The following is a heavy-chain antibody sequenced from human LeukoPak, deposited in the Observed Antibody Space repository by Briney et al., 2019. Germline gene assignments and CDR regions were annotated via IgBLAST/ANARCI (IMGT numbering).Heavy chain of an antibody. D-gene: IGHD1-7*01. CDR2: INHSGST. CDR3: ARSGITGTTGPPFDY. J-gene: IGHJ4*02. V-gene: IGHV4-34*01. Sequence: SETLSLTCAVYGGSFSGYYWSWIRQPPGKGLEWIGEINHSGSTNYNPSPKSRVTISVDTSKNQFSLKLSSVTAADTAVYYCARSGITGTTGPPFDYWGQGTLVTVSS. CDR1: GGSFSGYY.